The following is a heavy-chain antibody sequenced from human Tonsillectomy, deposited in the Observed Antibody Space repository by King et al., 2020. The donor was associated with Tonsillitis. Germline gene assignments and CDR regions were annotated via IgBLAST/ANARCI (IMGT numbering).Heavy chain of an antibody. V-gene: IGHV4-31*03. Sequence: VQLQESGPGLVKPSQTLSLTCTLSGGSISGGDSYWSWIRQRPVKGLEWIGYIYDSGYTFYNPSLKSRLTISGDKSKNQFSLKLISVTAADTAVYYCGRYEGGVFDSWGQGTLVTVSS. D-gene: IGHD2-15*01. CDR3: GRYEGGVFDS. CDR1: GGSISGGDSY. CDR2: IYDSGYT. J-gene: IGHJ5*01.